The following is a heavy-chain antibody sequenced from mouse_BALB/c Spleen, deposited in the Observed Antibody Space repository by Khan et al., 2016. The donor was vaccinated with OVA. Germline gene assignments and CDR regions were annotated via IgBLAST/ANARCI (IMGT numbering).Heavy chain of an antibody. CDR1: GFSLTSYG. V-gene: IGHV2-5*01. Sequence: QVQLQQSGPGLVQPSQSLSITCTVSGFSLTSYGVHWVRQSPGKGLEWLGVIWRGGSTDYNAASMSRLSITKDNSKSQVFFKMNSLQADDTAIYYCAKKITTVDYYAMDYWGQGTSVTVSS. D-gene: IGHD1-1*01. J-gene: IGHJ4*01. CDR3: AKKITTVDYYAMDY. CDR2: IWRGGST.